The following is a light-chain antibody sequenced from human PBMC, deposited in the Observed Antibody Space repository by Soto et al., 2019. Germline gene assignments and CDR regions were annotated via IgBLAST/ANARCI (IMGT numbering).Light chain of an antibody. CDR1: QSVSSY. CDR2: DAS. V-gene: IGKV3-11*01. J-gene: IGKJ3*01. Sequence: EIVLTQSPATLSLSPGERATLSCRASQSVSSYLAWYQQKPGQAPRLLIYDASNRATGIPARFSGSGSGTDFTLTISSLEPDDFAVYSCQQRSNWPHVTFGPGTKVDIK. CDR3: QQRSNWPHVT.